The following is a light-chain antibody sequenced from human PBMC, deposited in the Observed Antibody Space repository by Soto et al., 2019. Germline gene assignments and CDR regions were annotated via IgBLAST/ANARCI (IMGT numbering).Light chain of an antibody. CDR1: SSNIGSNY. CDR3: AAWDDSLSGVV. V-gene: IGLV1-47*01. CDR2: RNN. J-gene: IGLJ2*01. Sequence: QSVLTQPPSASGTPGQRVTISCSGSSSNIGSNYVYWYQQLPGTAPKLLIYRNNQRPSGVPDRFSGAKSGTSASLAISGLRSEDEDDYYCAAWDDSLSGVVFGGGTKLAVL.